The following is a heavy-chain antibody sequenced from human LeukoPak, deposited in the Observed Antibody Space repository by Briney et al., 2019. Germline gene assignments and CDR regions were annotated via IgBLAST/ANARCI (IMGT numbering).Heavy chain of an antibody. CDR2: VYHTGST. V-gene: IGHV4-4*02. J-gene: IGHJ4*02. CDR1: GGSITSPYW. D-gene: IGHD4-17*01. Sequence: PSVALSLTCAVFGGSITSPYWWTWVRQSPGKGLEWIGEVYHTGSTNHNPSLKSRVTMSVDKSNNQFSLKLTSLTAADTAVYYCASRDDSGPYWGQGTLVTVSS. CDR3: ASRDDSGPY.